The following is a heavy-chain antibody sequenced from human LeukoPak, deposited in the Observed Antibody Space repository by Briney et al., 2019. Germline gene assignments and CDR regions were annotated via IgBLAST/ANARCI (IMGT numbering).Heavy chain of an antibody. Sequence: SVKVSCKASGGTFSSYAISWVRQAPGQGLEWMGGIIPIFGTANYAQKFQGRVTITADESTSTAYMELSSLRSEDTAAYYCARSSQFIAVAGTGFDYWGQGTLVTVSS. CDR1: GGTFSSYA. CDR2: IIPIFGTA. V-gene: IGHV1-69*13. CDR3: ARSSQFIAVAGTGFDY. D-gene: IGHD6-19*01. J-gene: IGHJ4*02.